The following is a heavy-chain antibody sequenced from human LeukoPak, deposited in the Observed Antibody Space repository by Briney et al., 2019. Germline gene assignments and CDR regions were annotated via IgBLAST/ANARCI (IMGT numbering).Heavy chain of an antibody. Sequence: PGGSLRLSCAASGFTFSSYSMNWVRQAPGKGLEWVSSISSSSSYIYYADSVKGRFTISRDNAKNSLYLQMNSLRADDTAVYYCARGRTYDYVWGSYRWYLFDYWGQGTLVTVSS. CDR3: ARGRTYDYVWGSYRWYLFDY. D-gene: IGHD3-16*02. V-gene: IGHV3-21*01. CDR2: ISSSSSYI. J-gene: IGHJ4*02. CDR1: GFTFSSYS.